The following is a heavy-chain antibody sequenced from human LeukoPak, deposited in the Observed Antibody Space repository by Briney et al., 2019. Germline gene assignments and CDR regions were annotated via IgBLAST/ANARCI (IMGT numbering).Heavy chain of an antibody. V-gene: IGHV4-4*07. J-gene: IGHJ4*02. CDR1: GGSISGYY. D-gene: IGHD6-19*01. CDR3: ARVYSSYYYFDS. CDR2: VYTSGSS. Sequence: SETLSLTCTDSGGSISGYYWSWIRQPAGKGLEWIGRVYTSGSSKNNPSLKSRVTMSVDTTKNQFSLKLSSVTAADTAVYYCARVYSSYYYFDSWGQGTLVTVSS.